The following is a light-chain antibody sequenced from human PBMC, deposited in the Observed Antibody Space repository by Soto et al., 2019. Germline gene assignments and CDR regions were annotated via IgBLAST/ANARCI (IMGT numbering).Light chain of an antibody. CDR2: GAS. V-gene: IGKV3-20*01. CDR3: QQYAESPRT. Sequence: EIVLTQSPGTLSLSPGERATLSCRASQSVGKNYLAWYQQKPGQAPRFLIYGASGRATGIPDRFSGRGSGTDFTLPISGLEPEDFAVYYGQQYAESPRTFGQGTKVEIK. J-gene: IGKJ1*01. CDR1: QSVGKNY.